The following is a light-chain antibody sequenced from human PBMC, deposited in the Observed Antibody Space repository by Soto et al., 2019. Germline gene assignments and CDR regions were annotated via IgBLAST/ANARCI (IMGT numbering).Light chain of an antibody. Sequence: QSALTQPRSVSGSPGQSVTISCTGTSSDVGGYNYVSWYQQHPGKAPKLIIYDVSKRPSGVPDRFSGSKSGNTASLTISGLQGEDEADYYCCSYAGSYTWVFGGGTKLTVL. CDR3: CSYAGSYTWV. J-gene: IGLJ3*02. V-gene: IGLV2-11*01. CDR1: SSDVGGYNY. CDR2: DVS.